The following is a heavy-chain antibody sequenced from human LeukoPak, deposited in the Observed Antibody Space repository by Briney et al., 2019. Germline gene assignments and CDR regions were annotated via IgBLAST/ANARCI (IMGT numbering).Heavy chain of an antibody. CDR2: IYTSGST. CDR3: ARDRVEWLAPDY. J-gene: IGHJ4*02. CDR1: GGSISSGSYY. D-gene: IGHD6-19*01. Sequence: SQTLSLTCTVSGGSISSGSYYWSWIRQPAGKGLEWIGRIYTSGSTNYNPSLKSRVTISVDTSKNQFSLRLSSVTAADTAVYYCARDRVEWLAPDYWGQGTLVTVSS. V-gene: IGHV4-61*02.